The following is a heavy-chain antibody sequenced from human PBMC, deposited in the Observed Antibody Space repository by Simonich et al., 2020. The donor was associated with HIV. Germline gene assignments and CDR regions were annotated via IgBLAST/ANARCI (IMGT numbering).Heavy chain of an antibody. J-gene: IGHJ2*01. CDR3: ARHSASYDSSGRRYFDL. CDR2: INHSGST. V-gene: IGHV4-34*01. Sequence: QVQLQQWSAGLLKPSETLSLTCAVYGGSFSGYYWSWIRQPPGKGREWIGEINHSGSTNYNLALKSRVTRALDTSKNQFSLKLSSVTAADTAVYYCARHSASYDSSGRRYFDLWGRGTLVTVFS. CDR1: GGSFSGYY. D-gene: IGHD3-22*01.